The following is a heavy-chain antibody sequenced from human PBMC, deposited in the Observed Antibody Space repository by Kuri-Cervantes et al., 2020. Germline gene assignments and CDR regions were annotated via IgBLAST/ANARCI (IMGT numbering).Heavy chain of an antibody. D-gene: IGHD1-14*01. CDR1: GDSVSSNSAA. J-gene: IGHJ6*03. CDR2: TYYRSKWYI. CDR3: ARDRSGGGFYYYMDV. Sequence: LRLSCAISGDSVSSNSAAWNWIRQSPSRGLEWLGRTYYRSKWYIDYAVSVKSRITINSDTSNNQLSLHLNSVTPEDTAVYYCARDRSGGGFYYYMDVWGKGTTVTVSS. V-gene: IGHV6-1*01.